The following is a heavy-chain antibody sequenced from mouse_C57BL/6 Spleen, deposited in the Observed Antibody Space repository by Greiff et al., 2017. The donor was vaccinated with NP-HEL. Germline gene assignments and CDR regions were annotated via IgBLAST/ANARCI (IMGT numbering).Heavy chain of an antibody. Sequence: DVKLQESGGGLVQPGGSMKLSCAASGFTFSDAWMDWVRQSPEKGLEWVAEIRNKANNHATYYAESVKGKFTISRDDSKSSVYLQMNSLRAEDTGIYYCTRTRDYEWYFDVWGTGTTVTVSS. CDR2: IRNKANNHAT. J-gene: IGHJ1*03. CDR3: TRTRDYEWYFDV. V-gene: IGHV6-6*01. D-gene: IGHD2-4*01. CDR1: GFTFSDAW.